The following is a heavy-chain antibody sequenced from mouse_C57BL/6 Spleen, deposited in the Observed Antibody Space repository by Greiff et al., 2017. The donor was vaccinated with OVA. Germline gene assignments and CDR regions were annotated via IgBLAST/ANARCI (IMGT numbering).Heavy chain of an antibody. D-gene: IGHD1-1*01. CDR3: ARYGSSLWYFDV. J-gene: IGHJ1*03. CDR2: IHPNSGST. CDR1: GYTFTSYW. Sequence: VQLQQPGAELVKPGASVKLSCKASGYTFTSYWMHWVKQRPGQGLEWIGMIHPNSGSTNYTEKFKSKATLTVDKSSSTAYMQLSSLTSEDSAVYYCARYGSSLWYFDVWGTGTTVTVSS. V-gene: IGHV1-64*01.